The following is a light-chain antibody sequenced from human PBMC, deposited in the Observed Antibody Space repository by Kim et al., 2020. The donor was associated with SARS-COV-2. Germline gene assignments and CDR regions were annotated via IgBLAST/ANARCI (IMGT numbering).Light chain of an antibody. J-gene: IGLJ1*01. CDR3: CSYAGSYTYV. CDR1: SSDVGGYNY. V-gene: IGLV2-11*01. CDR2: DVN. Sequence: GQSVTISCTGTSSDVGGYNYVSWYQQHPGKAPKLMIYDVNKRPSGVPDRFSGSKSGHTASLTISGLQAEDEADYYCCSYAGSYTYVFGTGTQLTVL.